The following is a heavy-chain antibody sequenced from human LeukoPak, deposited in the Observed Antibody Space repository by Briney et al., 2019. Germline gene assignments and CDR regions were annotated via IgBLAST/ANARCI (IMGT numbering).Heavy chain of an antibody. D-gene: IGHD3-22*01. CDR1: GYTFTAYY. CDR3: ARDYYDSSGFGAFDI. Sequence: ASVKVSCKPSGYTFTAYYMHWVRQAPGQGLEWMGWINPSSGGTNYAQKFQGRVTMTRDTSISTAYMELSRLRSDDTAVYYCARDYYDSSGFGAFDIWGQGTMVTVSS. CDR2: INPSSGGT. J-gene: IGHJ3*02. V-gene: IGHV1-2*02.